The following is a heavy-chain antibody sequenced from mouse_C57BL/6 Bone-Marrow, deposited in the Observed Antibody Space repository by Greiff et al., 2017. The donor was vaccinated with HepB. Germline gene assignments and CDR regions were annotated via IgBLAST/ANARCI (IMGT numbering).Heavy chain of an antibody. J-gene: IGHJ3*01. D-gene: IGHD1-1*01. CDR2: IDPENGDT. V-gene: IGHV14-4*01. CDR1: GFNIKDDY. Sequence: EVQLQQSGAELVRPGASVKLSCTASGFNIKDDYMHWVKQRPEQGLEWIGWIDPENGDTEYASKFQGKATITADTSSNTAYLQLSSLTSEDTAVCYCTTLYYYGSSGFAYWGQGTLVTVSA. CDR3: TTLYYYGSSGFAY.